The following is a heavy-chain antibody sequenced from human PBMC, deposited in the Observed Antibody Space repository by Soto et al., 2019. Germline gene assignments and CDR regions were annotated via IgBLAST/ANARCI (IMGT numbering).Heavy chain of an antibody. V-gene: IGHV3-33*01. J-gene: IGHJ4*02. CDR2: IWYDGSNK. CDR1: GFTFSSYG. Sequence: PGGSLRLSCAASGFTFSSYGMHWVRQAPGKGLEWVAVIWYDGSNKYYADSVKGRFTISRDNSKNTLYLQMSSLRAEDTAVYYCARGTNYYDSSGYAPDYWGQGTLVTVSS. CDR3: ARGTNYYDSSGYAPDY. D-gene: IGHD3-22*01.